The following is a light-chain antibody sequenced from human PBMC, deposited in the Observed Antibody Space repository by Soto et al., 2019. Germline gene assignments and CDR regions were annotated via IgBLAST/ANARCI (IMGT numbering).Light chain of an antibody. J-gene: IGKJ3*01. V-gene: IGKV3-20*01. CDR3: QQYGSSPQT. CDR2: GAS. Sequence: EIVMTQSPATLSVSPGESATLSCKASQSVSSSSLAWYQQNPGQAPRLLLYGASSRVTGIPDRFSGSGSATDFTLTTSRMEHDDFAVYYCQQYGSSPQTFSPGTKLDSK. CDR1: QSVSSSS.